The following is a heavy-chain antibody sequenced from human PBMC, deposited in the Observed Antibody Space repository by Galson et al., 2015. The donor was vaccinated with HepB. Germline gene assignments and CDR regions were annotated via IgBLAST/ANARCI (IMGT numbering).Heavy chain of an antibody. CDR2: ISYDGSNK. CDR1: GFTFSSYA. D-gene: IGHD2-2*01. Sequence: SLRLSCAASGFTFSSYAMHWVRQAPGKGLEWVAVISYDGSNKYYADSVKGRFTISRDNSKNTLYLQMNSLRAEDTAVYYCANIVVVPAAVWDYGMDVWGQGTTVTVSS. J-gene: IGHJ6*02. V-gene: IGHV3-30-3*01. CDR3: ANIVVVPAAVWDYGMDV.